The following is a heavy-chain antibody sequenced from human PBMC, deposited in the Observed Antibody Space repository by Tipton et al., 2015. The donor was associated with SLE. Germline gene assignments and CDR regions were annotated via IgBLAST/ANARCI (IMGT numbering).Heavy chain of an antibody. CDR3: ARLGGSHNWFDP. J-gene: IGHJ5*02. D-gene: IGHD1-26*01. Sequence: QPVQSGTEVKKPGASVKVSCKTSGYTFTDYYIHWVRQAPGQGLEWMGWINPYNGVTNYPQKFQGRVTLTRDTSISTAYMELSSLRSDDTAVYYCARLGGSHNWFDPWGQGTLVTVSS. CDR2: INPYNGVT. CDR1: GYTFTDYY. V-gene: IGHV1-2*02.